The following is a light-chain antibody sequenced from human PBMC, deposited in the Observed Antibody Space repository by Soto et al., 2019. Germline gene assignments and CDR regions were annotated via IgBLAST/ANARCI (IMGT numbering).Light chain of an antibody. CDR1: SSNIGNNF. V-gene: IGLV1-47*02. CDR2: GNS. J-gene: IGLJ1*01. Sequence: QSVLTQPPSASGTPGQKVTISCSGASSNIGNNFVSWYQQVPGTAPKLLIFGNSNRPSGVPDRFSGSNSGTSASLAITGLQTEDEADYYCQSYDRSLSGYVFGTGTKLTVL. CDR3: QSYDRSLSGYV.